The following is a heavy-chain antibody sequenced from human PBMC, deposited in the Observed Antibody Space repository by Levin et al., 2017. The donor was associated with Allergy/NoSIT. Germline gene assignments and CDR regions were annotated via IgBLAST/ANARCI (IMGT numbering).Heavy chain of an antibody. D-gene: IGHD2-8*01. Sequence: ASVKVSCKASGGTFRNYGISWVRQARGLGLEWVGGIIPIFGTVYYAQKFQGRVTITADESTSTVYMELSSLRSEDTAVYYCARGYCTNGVCYYYYYYGMDVWGPGTTVTISS. CDR2: IIPIFGTV. J-gene: IGHJ6*02. CDR1: GGTFRNYG. CDR3: ARGYCTNGVCYYYYYYGMDV. V-gene: IGHV1-69*13.